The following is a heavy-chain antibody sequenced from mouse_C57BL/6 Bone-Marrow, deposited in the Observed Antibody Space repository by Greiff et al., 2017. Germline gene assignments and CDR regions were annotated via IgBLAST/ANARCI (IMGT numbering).Heavy chain of an antibody. J-gene: IGHJ3*01. Sequence: QVQLKQSGAELVKPGASVKLSCKASGYTFTSYWMHWVKQRPGRGLEWIGRIDPNSGGTKYNEKFKSKATLTVDKPSSPAYMQLSSLTSEDSAVYYCARIGIDAYWGQGTLVTVSA. CDR2: IDPNSGGT. CDR1: GYTFTSYW. V-gene: IGHV1-72*01. CDR3: ARIGIDAY.